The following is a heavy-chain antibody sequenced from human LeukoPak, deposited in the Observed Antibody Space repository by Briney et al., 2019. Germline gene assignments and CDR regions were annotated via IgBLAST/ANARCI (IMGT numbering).Heavy chain of an antibody. J-gene: IGHJ4*02. CDR1: QLIFSKYA. V-gene: IGHV3-48*03. CDR2: ITRSGSNI. D-gene: IGHD3-3*01. CDR3: ARLTIYDDTDY. Sequence: GGSLRLSCTGSQLIFSKYALNWVRQSPGKGLEWISSITRSGSNIDYADSVRGRFTISRDNAKNSLFLHMNSLRVEDTAVYYCARLTIYDDTDYWGQGTLVTVSS.